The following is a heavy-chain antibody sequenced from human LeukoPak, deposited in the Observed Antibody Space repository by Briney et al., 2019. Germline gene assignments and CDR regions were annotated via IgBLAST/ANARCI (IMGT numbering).Heavy chain of an antibody. CDR2: ISSSSSSI. CDR3: ARVWTAGVEAVGTIYYFDY. CDR1: GFTLSTYT. D-gene: IGHD6-13*01. V-gene: IGHV3-21*01. Sequence: GGSLRLSCAASGFTLSTYTMNWVRQAPGKGLERVSSISSSSSSIYYTDSVKGRFTISRDNAKNSLHLQMNSLRAEDTAVYYCARVWTAGVEAVGTIYYFDYWGQGTLVAVSS. J-gene: IGHJ4*02.